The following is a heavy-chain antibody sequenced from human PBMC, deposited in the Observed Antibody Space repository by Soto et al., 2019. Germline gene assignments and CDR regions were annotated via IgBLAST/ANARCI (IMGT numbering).Heavy chain of an antibody. CDR2: ISSGGST. CDR3: AKENSGYEK. Sequence: GGSLRLSCAASEFTFSDYGMSWVRQAPGKGLEWVSAISSGGSTFFAESVRGRFTISRDHSKSTLYLQMNSLRVEDSAVYYCAKENSGYEKWGHGTLVTVSS. CDR1: EFTFSDYG. J-gene: IGHJ4*01. V-gene: IGHV3-23*01. D-gene: IGHD5-12*01.